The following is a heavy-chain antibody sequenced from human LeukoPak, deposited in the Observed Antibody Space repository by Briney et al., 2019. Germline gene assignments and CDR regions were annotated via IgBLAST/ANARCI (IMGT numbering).Heavy chain of an antibody. CDR2: INSGGSTT. CDR1: GFAFSTYT. V-gene: IGHV3-21*06. D-gene: IGHD3-22*01. J-gene: IGHJ4*02. Sequence: PGGSLRLSCAACGFAFSTYTMNWARQAPGKGPQWVASINSGGSTTHYADSVKGRFTISRDNAQNVLYLQMNGLRADDAAVYYCLRGDSRDFWGQGTLVTVSS. CDR3: LRGDSRDF.